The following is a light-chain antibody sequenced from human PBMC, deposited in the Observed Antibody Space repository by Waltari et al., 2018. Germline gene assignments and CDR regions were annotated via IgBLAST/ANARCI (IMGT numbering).Light chain of an antibody. CDR2: ASS. J-gene: IGKJ4*01. V-gene: IGKV3-20*01. CDR1: QYITGSW. Sequence: EIVLTQSPGTLSLSPGERVTLSCRASQYITGSWMTWYHQKPGQAPRLLIYASSTRAPVVPDRFSGSGSGTDFTLTISRLEPDDSALYYCQQYDGSVVTFGGGTKVEIK. CDR3: QQYDGSVVT.